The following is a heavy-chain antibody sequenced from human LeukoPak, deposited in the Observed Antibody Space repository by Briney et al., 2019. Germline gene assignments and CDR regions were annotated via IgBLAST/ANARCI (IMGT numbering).Heavy chain of an antibody. Sequence: AAVTVSCMASGGSLNNYVITWVRPAPGQGVAWLGRIILILNVENFEQKFHNRVTITANKSTNTVHMELSSLRSEDTAVYYCTREGVYSPDGSGYHRDAFDIWGQGTVVTVSS. D-gene: IGHD3-22*01. CDR2: IILILNVE. CDR3: TREGVYSPDGSGYHRDAFDI. CDR1: GGSLNNYV. V-gene: IGHV1-69*04. J-gene: IGHJ3*02.